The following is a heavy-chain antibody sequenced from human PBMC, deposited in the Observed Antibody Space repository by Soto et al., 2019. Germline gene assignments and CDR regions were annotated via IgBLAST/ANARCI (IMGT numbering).Heavy chain of an antibody. CDR1: GGSISSGGYY. CDR2: IYYSGST. D-gene: IGHD4-17*01. CDR3: ARDGGSGDSPP. Sequence: QVQLQESGPGLVKPSQTLSLTCTVSGGSISSGGYYWSWIRQHPGKGLEWIGYIYYSGSTYYNPSLKSXXTXSXXTSKNQLSLKLSSVTAADTAVYYCARDGGSGDSPPWGQGTLVTVSS. V-gene: IGHV4-31*03. J-gene: IGHJ4*02.